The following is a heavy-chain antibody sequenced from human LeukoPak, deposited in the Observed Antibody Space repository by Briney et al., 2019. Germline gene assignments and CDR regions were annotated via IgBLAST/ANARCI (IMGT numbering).Heavy chain of an antibody. CDR2: IKSKTDVGTT. CDR1: VFTFSNAW. V-gene: IGHV3-15*01. D-gene: IGHD3-22*01. J-gene: IGHJ4*02. CDR3: HGSRHYYDSSGYYKDY. Sequence: GGSLRLSCAASVFTFSNAWMSWVRQAPGKGLEWVGRIKSKTDVGTTDYAAPVKGRFTISRDDSKNTLYLQMNSLKAEDTAMYYCHGSRHYYDSSGYYKDYWGQGTLVTVSS.